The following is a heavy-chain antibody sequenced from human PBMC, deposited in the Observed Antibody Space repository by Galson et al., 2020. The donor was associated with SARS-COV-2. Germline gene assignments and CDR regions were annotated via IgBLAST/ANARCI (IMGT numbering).Heavy chain of an antibody. J-gene: IGHJ4*02. CDR1: GFTFSSYA. V-gene: IGHV3-23*01. Sequence: GGSLRLSCAASGFTFSSYAMSWVRQAPGKGLEWVAAISGSGGSTYYADSVKGRFTISRDNSKNTLYLQMNSLRAEDTAVYYCAKIGGKVVPAGPIYYFDYWGQGNRVTVSS. CDR2: ISGSGGST. CDR3: AKIGGKVVPAGPIYYFDY. D-gene: IGHD2-2*01.